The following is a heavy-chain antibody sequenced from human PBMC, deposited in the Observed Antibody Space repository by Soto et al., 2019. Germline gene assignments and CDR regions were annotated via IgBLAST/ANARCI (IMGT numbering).Heavy chain of an antibody. CDR3: ARLGRMGRITMVRGVITKSWYFEL. CDR2: INHSGST. J-gene: IGHJ2*01. V-gene: IGHV4-34*01. Sequence: SETLYLTCAVYGGTFSGYYWSWIRQPPGKGLEWIGEINHSGSTNYNPSLKSRVTISVDTSKNQFSLKLSSVTAADTAVYYCARLGRMGRITMVRGVITKSWYFELWGRGTLVTVSS. CDR1: GGTFSGYY. D-gene: IGHD3-10*01.